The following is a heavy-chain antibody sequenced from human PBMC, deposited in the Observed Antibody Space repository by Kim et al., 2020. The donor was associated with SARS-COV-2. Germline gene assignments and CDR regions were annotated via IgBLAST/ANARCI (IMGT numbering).Heavy chain of an antibody. CDR2: IWYDGSNT. CDR3: ARELVTMVGGVKKGWYFDF. D-gene: IGHD3-10*01. CDR1: GFTFSSYG. Sequence: GGSLRLSCAASGFTFSSYGMHWVRQAPGKGLEWVAVIWYDGSNTYYADSVKGRFTISRDNSKNTLYLQMNSLRAEDTAVYYCARELVTMVGGVKKGWYFDFWGRGTLVTVSS. J-gene: IGHJ2*01. V-gene: IGHV3-33*01.